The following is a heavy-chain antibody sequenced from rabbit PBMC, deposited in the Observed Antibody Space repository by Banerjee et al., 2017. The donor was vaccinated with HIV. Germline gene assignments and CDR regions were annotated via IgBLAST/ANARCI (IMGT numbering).Heavy chain of an antibody. V-gene: IGHV1S40*01. Sequence: QSLEESGGDLVKPGASLTLTCTASAFSFSNSYWMCWVRQAPGKGLEWIGCINSGSGNIWYANWAKGRFTISKTSSTTVTLQMTSLTAADTATYFCARDRDGTGESSFDLWGPGTLVTVS. CDR3: ARDRDGTGESSFDL. CDR2: INSGSGNI. D-gene: IGHD7-1*01. CDR1: AFSFSNSYW. J-gene: IGHJ4*01.